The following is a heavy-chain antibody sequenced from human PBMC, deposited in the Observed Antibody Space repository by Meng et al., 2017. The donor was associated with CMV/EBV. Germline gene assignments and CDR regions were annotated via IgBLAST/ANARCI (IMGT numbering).Heavy chain of an antibody. CDR3: PYLPGEYQPLHADY. V-gene: IGHV4-61*01. Sequence: SETLSLTCSVSGDSVSSGSSFWSWIRQPPGKGLEWVGSISNSGTTMYSPSLMSRVTISLDTSKNQFSLKLASVTAADTAFYFCPYLPGEYQPLHADYWGQGALVTVSS. J-gene: IGHJ4*01. CDR1: GDSVSSGSSF. D-gene: IGHD3-16*01. CDR2: ISNSGTT.